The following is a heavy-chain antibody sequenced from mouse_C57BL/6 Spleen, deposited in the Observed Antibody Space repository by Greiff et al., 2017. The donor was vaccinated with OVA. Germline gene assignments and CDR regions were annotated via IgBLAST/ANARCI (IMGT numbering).Heavy chain of an antibody. V-gene: IGHV1-72*01. CDR2: IDPNRGGT. J-gene: IGHJ3*01. D-gene: IGHD4-1*01. Sequence: QVQLQQPGAELVKPGASVKLSCKASGYTFTSYWMHWVKPRPGRGLEWIGRIDPNRGGTKYNEKFKSTATLTVDKPSSTAYMQLSSLTSEDSAVYYSAREGNWDPFAYWGQGTLVTVSA. CDR1: GYTFTSYW. CDR3: AREGNWDPFAY.